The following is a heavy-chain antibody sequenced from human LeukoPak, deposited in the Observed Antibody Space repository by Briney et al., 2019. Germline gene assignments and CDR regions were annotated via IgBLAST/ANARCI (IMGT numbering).Heavy chain of an antibody. V-gene: IGHV5-51*01. CDR3: ARLERGNSANLDY. CDR2: IYPSDSDT. Sequence: GESLKISCKGSGYSFTSYWIGWVRQMPGKGLEWMGIIYPSDSDTTYSPSFQGQVTISVDKSISTAYVQWSSLRASDTAMYYCARLERGNSANLDYWGQGTLVTVSS. D-gene: IGHD4-23*01. CDR1: GYSFTSYW. J-gene: IGHJ4*02.